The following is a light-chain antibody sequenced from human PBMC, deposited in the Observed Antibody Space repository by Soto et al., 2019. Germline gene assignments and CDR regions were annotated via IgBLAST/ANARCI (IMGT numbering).Light chain of an antibody. J-gene: IGLJ1*01. CDR1: NIGSKS. CDR3: QVWDSSSDHRGYV. V-gene: IGLV3-21*04. Sequence: SYELTQPPSVSVAPGKTARITCGGNNIGSKSVHWYQQKPGQAPVLVIYYDSDRPSGIPERFSGSNSGNTATLTISRAEAGDEADYYCQVWDSSSDHRGYVFGTGTKVTV. CDR2: YDS.